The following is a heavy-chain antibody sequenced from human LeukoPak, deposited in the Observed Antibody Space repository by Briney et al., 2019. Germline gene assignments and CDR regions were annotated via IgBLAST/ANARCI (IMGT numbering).Heavy chain of an antibody. CDR1: GFNFSSYW. V-gene: IGHV3-7*01. CDR3: ASLNYYFDY. Sequence: GGSLRLSCAASGFNFSSYWMSWVRQAPGMGLEWVANIKQDGSEKYYVDSVKGRFTISRDNAKNSLYLQMIRLRAEDTAVYYCASLNYYFDYWGQRTLVTVSS. J-gene: IGHJ4*02. CDR2: IKQDGSEK.